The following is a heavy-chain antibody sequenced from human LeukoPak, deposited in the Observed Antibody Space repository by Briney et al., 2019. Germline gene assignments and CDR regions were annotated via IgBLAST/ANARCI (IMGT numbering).Heavy chain of an antibody. CDR3: ARGGYSRDY. V-gene: IGHV3-7*01. J-gene: IGHJ4*02. CDR1: GFTFNNYA. CDR2: IKQDGSEK. Sequence: GGSLRLSCAASGFTFNNYAMNWVRQAPGKGLEWMANIKQDGSEKYYVDSVKGRFTISRDNAKNSLYLQMNSLRAEDTAVYYCARGGYSRDYWGQGTLVTVSS. D-gene: IGHD5-18*01.